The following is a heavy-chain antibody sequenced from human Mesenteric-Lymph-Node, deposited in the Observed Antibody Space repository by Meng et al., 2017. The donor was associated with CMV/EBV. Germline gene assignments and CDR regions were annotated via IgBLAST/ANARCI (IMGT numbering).Heavy chain of an antibody. CDR1: GFTFSSDT. V-gene: IGHV3-21*01. D-gene: IGHD2-15*01. CDR3: AKDCSDGTCWDYYYSGMDV. J-gene: IGHJ6*02. Sequence: GESLKISCAASGFTFSSDTMSWVRQPPGKGLEWVASISSSRNYEYYADSLKGRFSISRDNSKNTLYVQMNSLRPEDTAVYYCAKDCSDGTCWDYYYSGMDVWGQGTTVTVSS. CDR2: ISSSRNYE.